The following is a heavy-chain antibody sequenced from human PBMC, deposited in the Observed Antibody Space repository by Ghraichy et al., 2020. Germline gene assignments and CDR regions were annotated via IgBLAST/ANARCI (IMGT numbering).Heavy chain of an antibody. CDR3: AREDTAMVDENFDY. D-gene: IGHD5-18*01. V-gene: IGHV3-33*01. Sequence: GGSLRLSCAASGFTFGSYGMHWVRQAPGKGLEWVAVIWYDGSNKYYADSVKGRFTISRDNSKNTLYLQVNSLRAEDTAVYYCAREDTAMVDENFDYWGQGTLVTVSS. J-gene: IGHJ4*02. CDR1: GFTFGSYG. CDR2: IWYDGSNK.